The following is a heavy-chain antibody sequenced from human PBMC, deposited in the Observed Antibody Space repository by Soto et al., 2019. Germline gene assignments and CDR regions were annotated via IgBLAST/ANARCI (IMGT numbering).Heavy chain of an antibody. J-gene: IGHJ5*02. CDR3: ARPVGSTSYFNWFDP. V-gene: IGHV4-39*01. D-gene: IGHD3-10*01. CDR2: IYYSGST. CDR1: GVSISSSSYY. Sequence: PXETLSLSCAVSGVSISSSSYYWGWIRQPPGKGLEWIGSIYYSGSTYYNPSLKSRVTISVDTSKNQFSLKLSSVTAADTAVYYCARPVGSTSYFNWFDPWGEGTMVTVPS.